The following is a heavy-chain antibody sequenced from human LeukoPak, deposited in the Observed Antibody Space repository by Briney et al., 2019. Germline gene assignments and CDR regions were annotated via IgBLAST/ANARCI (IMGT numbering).Heavy chain of an antibody. V-gene: IGHV4-38-2*01. Sequence: SETLSLTCAVSGYSINSGYYWGWIRQPPGKGLEWIGSIYHSGSTYYNPSLKSRVTISVDTSKNQFSLKLSSVTAADTAVYYCARGNSCSSTSCYAGHYYYGMDVWGKGTTVTVSS. CDR2: IYHSGST. D-gene: IGHD2-2*01. J-gene: IGHJ6*04. CDR1: GYSINSGYY. CDR3: ARGNSCSSTSCYAGHYYYGMDV.